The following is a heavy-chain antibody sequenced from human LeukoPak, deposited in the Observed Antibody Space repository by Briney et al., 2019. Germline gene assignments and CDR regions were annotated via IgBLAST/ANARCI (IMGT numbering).Heavy chain of an antibody. J-gene: IGHJ3*02. Sequence: ASVKVSCKASGGTFSSYAISWVRQAPGQGLEWMGGIIPIFGTANYAQKFQGRVTITADESTSTAYMELSRLRSDDTAVYYCARGQAHDAFDIWGQGTMVTVSS. CDR3: ARGQAHDAFDI. CDR1: GGTFSSYA. V-gene: IGHV1-69*13. CDR2: IIPIFGTA.